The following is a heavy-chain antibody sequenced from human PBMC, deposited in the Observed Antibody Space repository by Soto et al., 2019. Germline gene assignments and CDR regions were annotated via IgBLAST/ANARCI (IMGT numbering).Heavy chain of an antibody. CDR3: AREDYYDSSGYLPVRYYFGMDV. V-gene: IGHV1-18*01. J-gene: IGHJ6*02. D-gene: IGHD3-22*01. Sequence: GASVKVSCKASGYTFTNSGISWVRQAPGQGLEWMGWIGAYNGHTKYVQKLQGRVTMTTDTSTSTAYMELRSLKSDDTAVYYCAREDYYDSSGYLPVRYYFGMDVWGQGTTVTVSS. CDR2: IGAYNGHT. CDR1: GYTFTNSG.